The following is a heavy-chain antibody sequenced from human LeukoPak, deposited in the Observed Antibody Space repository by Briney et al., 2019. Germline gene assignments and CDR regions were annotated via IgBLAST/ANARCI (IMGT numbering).Heavy chain of an antibody. CDR3: ARFGGAFDY. Sequence: SETLSLTCTVSGGSISSYYWSWIRQPPGKGLEWIGYIYYSGSTNYNPSLKSRVTISVDTSKNQFSLKLSSVTAADTTVYYCARFGGAFDYWGQGTLVTVSS. CDR2: IYYSGST. D-gene: IGHD3-10*01. V-gene: IGHV4-59*01. CDR1: GGSISSYY. J-gene: IGHJ4*02.